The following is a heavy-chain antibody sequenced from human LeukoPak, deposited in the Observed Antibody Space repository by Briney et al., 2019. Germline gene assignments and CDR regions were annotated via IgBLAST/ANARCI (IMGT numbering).Heavy chain of an antibody. Sequence: GGSLRLSCAASGFTFSSYELTWVRQAPGKGLEWVSHISSSGSTIYYADSVKGRFTISRDNPKNSLYLQMNSLKGDDTAVYYCAKDSAFYYIDVWGKGTTVIISS. CDR3: AKDSAFYYIDV. CDR1: GFTFSSYE. CDR2: ISSSGSTI. D-gene: IGHD3-10*01. V-gene: IGHV3-48*03. J-gene: IGHJ6*03.